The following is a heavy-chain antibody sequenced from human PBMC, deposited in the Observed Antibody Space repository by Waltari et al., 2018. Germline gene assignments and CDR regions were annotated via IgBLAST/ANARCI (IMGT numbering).Heavy chain of an antibody. V-gene: IGHV3-30*18. CDR2: ISYDGSNK. Sequence: QVQLVESGGGVVQPGRSLRLSCAASGFTFSSYGMHWVRQAPGKGLEGGAVISYDGSNKYYADSVKGRFTISRDNSKNTLYLQMNSLRAEDTAVYYCAKGSGSMTTVTCFDYWGQGTLVTVSS. D-gene: IGHD4-17*01. CDR3: AKGSGSMTTVTCFDY. CDR1: GFTFSSYG. J-gene: IGHJ4*02.